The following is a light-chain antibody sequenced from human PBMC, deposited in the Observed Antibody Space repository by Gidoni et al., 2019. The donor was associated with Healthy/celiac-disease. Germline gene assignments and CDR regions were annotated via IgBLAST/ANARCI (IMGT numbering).Light chain of an antibody. CDR3: QQYDSYSGT. V-gene: IGKV1-5*01. J-gene: IGKJ1*01. CDR1: QSISSW. CDR2: DAS. Sequence: DIPMTPSPSTLSASVGDRVTITCRASQSISSWLNWYQQKPGKAPKLLIYDASSLESGVPSRFSGSGSGTEFTLTISSLQPDDFATYYCQQYDSYSGTFGRGTKVEIK.